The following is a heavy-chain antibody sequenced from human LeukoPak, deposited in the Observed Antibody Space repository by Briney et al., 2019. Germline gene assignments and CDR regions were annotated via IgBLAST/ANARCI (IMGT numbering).Heavy chain of an antibody. Sequence: PGGSLRLSCAASGFTFSSYAMGWVRQAPGKGLEWVSAISGSGGSTYYADSVKGRFTISRDNSKNTLYLQMNSLRAEDTAVYYCAIDVLYGSGSYRHDYWGQGTLVTVSS. CDR2: ISGSGGST. D-gene: IGHD3-10*01. CDR1: GFTFSSYA. CDR3: AIDVLYGSGSYRHDY. V-gene: IGHV3-23*01. J-gene: IGHJ4*02.